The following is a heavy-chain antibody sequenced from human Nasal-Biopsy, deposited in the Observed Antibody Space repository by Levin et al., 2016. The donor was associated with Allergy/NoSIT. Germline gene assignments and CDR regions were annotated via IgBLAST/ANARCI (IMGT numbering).Heavy chain of an antibody. CDR3: ARDLTMENWYFDL. CDR2: ISWKSDNI. CDR1: GIAIDENA. V-gene: IGHV3-9*01. J-gene: IGHJ2*01. D-gene: IGHD3-10*01. Sequence: GGSLRLSCAASGIAIDENAMHWVRQVPGKGLEWVAGISWKSDNIAYADSVKGRFTISRDNAKKSLYLQMNSLRPEDTALYYCARDLTMENWYFDLWGRGTLVTVSS.